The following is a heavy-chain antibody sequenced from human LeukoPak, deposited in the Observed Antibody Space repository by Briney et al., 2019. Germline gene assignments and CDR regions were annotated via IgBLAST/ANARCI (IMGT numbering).Heavy chain of an antibody. CDR2: IWYDGSNK. J-gene: IGHJ4*02. CDR3: ARDRGVGASPFDY. V-gene: IGHV3-33*01. CDR1: GFTFSSYG. Sequence: TGGSLRLSCAASGFTFSSYGMHWVRQAPGKGLEWVAVIWYDGSNKYYADSVKGRFTISRDNSKNTLYLQMNSLRAEDTAVYYCARDRGVGASPFDYWGQGTLVTVSS. D-gene: IGHD1-26*01.